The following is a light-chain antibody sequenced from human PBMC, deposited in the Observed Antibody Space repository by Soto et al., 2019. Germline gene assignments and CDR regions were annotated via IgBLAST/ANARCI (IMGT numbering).Light chain of an antibody. J-gene: IGKJ4*01. CDR3: QQFSSYPLT. Sequence: EIVLTHSPGTLSLSPCERATLSCRASQSVSTYLGWYQQKPGQAPRLLIYDTSNRATGIPARFSGSGFGTDFTLTISRLEPEDFAVYYCQQFSSYPLTFGGGTKVDIK. CDR1: QSVSTY. V-gene: IGKV3-11*01. CDR2: DTS.